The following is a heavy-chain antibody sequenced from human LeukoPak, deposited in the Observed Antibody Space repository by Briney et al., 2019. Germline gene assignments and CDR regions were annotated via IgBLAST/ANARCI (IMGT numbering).Heavy chain of an antibody. CDR2: IYYSGST. CDR1: GGSISSSSYY. D-gene: IGHD2-15*01. Sequence: SETLSLTCTVSGGSISSSSYYWGWIRQPPGLGLDWVGSIYYSGSTYYNPSLKSRVTISVDTSKNQFSLKLSSVTAADTAVYYCARHEIAIVVVGGAFDIWGQGTMVTVSS. CDR3: ARHEIAIVVVGGAFDI. V-gene: IGHV4-39*01. J-gene: IGHJ3*02.